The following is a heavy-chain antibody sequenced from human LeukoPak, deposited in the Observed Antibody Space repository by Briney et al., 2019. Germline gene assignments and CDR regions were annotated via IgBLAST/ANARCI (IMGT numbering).Heavy chain of an antibody. V-gene: IGHV3-23*01. CDR2: ISGNGYDT. Sequence: PGGSLRLSCAASGFTFSTSAMSWVRQAPGKGLEWVSAISGNGYDTYYTDSVKGRFTISRDNSKNTVYLLMNRRRDEDTAVYHCAKYILGQPYFDCWGQGALLTVSS. CDR3: AKYILGQPYFDC. D-gene: IGHD7-27*01. CDR1: GFTFSTSA. J-gene: IGHJ4*02.